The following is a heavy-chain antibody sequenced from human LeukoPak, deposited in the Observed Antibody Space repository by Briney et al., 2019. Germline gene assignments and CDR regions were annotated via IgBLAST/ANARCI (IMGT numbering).Heavy chain of an antibody. V-gene: IGHV4-59*12. CDR3: AREGDY. CDR1: GVSISSYY. Sequence: PETLSLTCTVSGVSISSYYWSWIRQPPGKGLEWIGYIYYSGSTNYNPSLKSRVTISVDTSKNQFSLKLSSVTAADTAVYYCAREGDYWGQGTLVTVSS. J-gene: IGHJ4*02. CDR2: IYYSGST.